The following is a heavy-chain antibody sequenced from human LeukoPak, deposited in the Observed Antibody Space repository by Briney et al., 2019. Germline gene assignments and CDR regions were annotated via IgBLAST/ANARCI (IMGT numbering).Heavy chain of an antibody. J-gene: IGHJ3*02. V-gene: IGHV3-53*01. CDR3: ARVPIEYSSSSTVGDAFDI. Sequence: GGSLRLSCAASGLTVSSNYMSWVRQAPGKGLEWVSVIYSGGSTYYADSVKGRFTISRDNSKNTLYLQMNSLRAEDTAVYYCARVPIEYSSSSTVGDAFDIWGQGTMVTVSS. CDR1: GLTVSSNY. CDR2: IYSGGST. D-gene: IGHD6-6*01.